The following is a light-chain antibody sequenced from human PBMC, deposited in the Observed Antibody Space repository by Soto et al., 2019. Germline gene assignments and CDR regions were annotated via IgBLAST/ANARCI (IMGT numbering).Light chain of an antibody. CDR1: SSDVGSYNL. CDR3: CSYAGSSTS. CDR2: EGS. J-gene: IGLJ2*01. Sequence: QSALTQPASVSGSPGQSITISCTGTSSDVGSYNLVSWYQQHPGKAPKLMIYEGSKRSSGVSNRFSGSKSGNTASLTISGLQAEDEADYYCCSYAGSSTSFGGGTQLTVL. V-gene: IGLV2-23*01.